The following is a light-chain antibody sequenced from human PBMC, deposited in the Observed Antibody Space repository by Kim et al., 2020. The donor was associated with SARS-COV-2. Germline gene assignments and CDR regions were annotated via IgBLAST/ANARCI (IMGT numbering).Light chain of an antibody. J-gene: IGLJ2*01. V-gene: IGLV3-19*01. CDR2: GKN. CDR1: SLRNYY. Sequence: VAWGQTVRLTCQGDSLRNYYATWYQQKPGQAPILVIYGKNNRPSGIPDRFSGSSSGNTASLTITGTQAGDEADYYCNSRDSNDNVVFGGGTQLTVL. CDR3: NSRDSNDNVV.